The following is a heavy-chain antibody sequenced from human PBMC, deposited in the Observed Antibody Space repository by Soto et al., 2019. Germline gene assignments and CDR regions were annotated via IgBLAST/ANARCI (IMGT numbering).Heavy chain of an antibody. D-gene: IGHD3-10*01. CDR1: GDSVSSNSAA. Sequence: SQTLSLTCAISGDSVSSNSAAWNWIRQSPSRGLEWLGRTYYRSKWYTDYALSVKSRITINPDTSKNQFSLQLNSVTPEDTAVYYCAREARFGGLSYNWFDPWGQGTLVTVSS. V-gene: IGHV6-1*01. CDR3: AREARFGGLSYNWFDP. J-gene: IGHJ5*02. CDR2: TYYRSKWYT.